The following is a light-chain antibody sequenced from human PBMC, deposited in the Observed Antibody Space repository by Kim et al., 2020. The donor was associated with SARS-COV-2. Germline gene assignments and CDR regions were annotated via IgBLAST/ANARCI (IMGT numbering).Light chain of an antibody. V-gene: IGLV2-11*01. J-gene: IGLJ1*01. CDR1: SSDVGGYGY. CDR3: CSFAGSYSYV. CDR2: DVN. Sequence: GQSVTISCTGTSSDVGGYGYVSWHQQHPGKAPKLMIYDVNKRPSGVPDRFSGSKSGNTASLTISGLQADDEADYYCCSFAGSYSYVFGTGTKVTVL.